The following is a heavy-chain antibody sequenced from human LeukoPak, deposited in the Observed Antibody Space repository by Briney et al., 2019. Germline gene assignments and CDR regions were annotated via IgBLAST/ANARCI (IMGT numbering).Heavy chain of an antibody. D-gene: IGHD6-19*01. V-gene: IGHV5-51*01. Sequence: GESLKISCKCSGYIFTSYWIGWGRQLPGKDLEWVGIIYPSDSDTRYSPSFQGQVTISADKSISTAYLQWSSLKASDTAMYYCARRSSGWSFNYWGQGALVTVSS. J-gene: IGHJ4*02. CDR2: IYPSDSDT. CDR1: GYIFTSYW. CDR3: ARRSSGWSFNY.